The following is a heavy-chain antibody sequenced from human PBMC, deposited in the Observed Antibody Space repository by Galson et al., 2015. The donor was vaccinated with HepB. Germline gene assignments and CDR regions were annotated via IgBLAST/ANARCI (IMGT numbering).Heavy chain of an antibody. CDR1: GYTFSSYD. V-gene: IGHV1-8*01. J-gene: IGHJ5*02. D-gene: IGHD3/OR15-3a*01. CDR3: ARNPFGTGSFDP. Sequence: SVKVSCKGSGYTFSSYDINWVRQATGQGLEWMGWMSPNSGNTGYAQKFQGRVAMTRDTSISTAYMELSNLRSEDTAVYYCARNPFGTGSFDPWGQGTLVTVSP. CDR2: MSPNSGNT.